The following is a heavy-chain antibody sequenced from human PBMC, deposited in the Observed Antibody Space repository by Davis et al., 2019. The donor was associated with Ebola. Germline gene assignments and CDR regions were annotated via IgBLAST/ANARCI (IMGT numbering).Heavy chain of an antibody. CDR2: IKQDGSEK. D-gene: IGHD2-15*01. V-gene: IGHV3-7*03. CDR3: ARVFSGSIVVVVAAIR. CDR1: GFTFSSYW. Sequence: PGESLKISCAASGFTFSSYWMSWVRQAPGKGLEWVANIKQDGSEKYYVDSVKGRFTISRDNAKNSLYLQMNSLRAEDTAVYYCARVFSGSIVVVVAAIRWGQGTLVTVSS. J-gene: IGHJ4*02.